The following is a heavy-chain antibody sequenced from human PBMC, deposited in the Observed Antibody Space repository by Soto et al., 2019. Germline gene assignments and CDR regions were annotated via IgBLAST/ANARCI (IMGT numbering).Heavy chain of an antibody. J-gene: IGHJ5*02. D-gene: IGHD4-17*01. CDR1: GFTFSGYW. CDR2: INGDGRTT. CDR3: ARAAYGEYWFDP. V-gene: IGHV3-74*01. Sequence: EVQLVESGGGVVPPGGSLRLSCAASGFTFSGYWMHWVRQAPGKGLMWVSRINGDGRTTNYADSVKGRFTISRENAKKKLYLQMKSLRAEDTAVYYCARAAYGEYWFDPWGQGTLVTVSS.